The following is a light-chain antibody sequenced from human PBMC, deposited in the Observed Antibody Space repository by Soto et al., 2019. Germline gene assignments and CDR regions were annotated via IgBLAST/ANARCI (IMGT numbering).Light chain of an antibody. CDR3: LQHRTYPYT. Sequence: DIQMTQSPFSLSASVGDRVTITCRVSQGISNLGWFQKKPGGAPKRLIYATSTWEGGVPSRFSGSESGTEFTLTISSLQPEDFATYYCLQHRTYPYTLGQGTKLDIK. J-gene: IGKJ2*01. V-gene: IGKV1-17*01. CDR2: ATS. CDR1: QGISN.